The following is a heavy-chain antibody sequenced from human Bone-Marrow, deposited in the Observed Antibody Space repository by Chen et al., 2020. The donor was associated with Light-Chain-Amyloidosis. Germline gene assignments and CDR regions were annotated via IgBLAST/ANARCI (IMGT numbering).Heavy chain of an antibody. J-gene: IGHJ4*02. CDR1: GYTFPNYW. Sequence: EVQLEQSGPEVKKPGESLKISCKGSGYTFPNYWIGWVRQMPGKGLEWMGVIYPDDSDAKYSPSFEGQVTISADKAITLAYLQWRSLKASDTAMYYCARRRDGYNFDYWGQGTLVTVSS. D-gene: IGHD5-12*01. V-gene: IGHV5-51*01. CDR3: ARRRDGYNFDY. CDR2: IYPDDSDA.